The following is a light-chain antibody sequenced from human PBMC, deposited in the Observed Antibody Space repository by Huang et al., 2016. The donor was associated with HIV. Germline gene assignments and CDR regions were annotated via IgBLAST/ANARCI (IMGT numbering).Light chain of an antibody. V-gene: IGKV3-15*01. J-gene: IGKJ1*01. CDR2: GTS. Sequence: EIVMTQSPATLSVSPGERATLSCRASQSVNSNLAWYQQKPGQAPRLLIYGTSTRATGIPARFSGSGPGTEFTLTISSLQSEDFALYYCQQYNDWPRTFGQGTKVEIK. CDR1: QSVNSN. CDR3: QQYNDWPRT.